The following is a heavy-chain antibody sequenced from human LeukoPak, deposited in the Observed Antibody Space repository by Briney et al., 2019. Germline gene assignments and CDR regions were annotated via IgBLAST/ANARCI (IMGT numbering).Heavy chain of an antibody. Sequence: SVKVSCKASGGTFSYAFSWVRQAPGQRLEWLGRIIPVLGLADYSQNFQGRVTISADSSTSTAFIELSNLRSEDTAVYFCARENPPSTVTAWYFDLWGRGTLVTVSS. V-gene: IGHV1-69*04. J-gene: IGHJ2*01. CDR1: GGTFSYA. D-gene: IGHD4-17*01. CDR2: IIPVLGLA. CDR3: ARENPPSTVTAWYFDL.